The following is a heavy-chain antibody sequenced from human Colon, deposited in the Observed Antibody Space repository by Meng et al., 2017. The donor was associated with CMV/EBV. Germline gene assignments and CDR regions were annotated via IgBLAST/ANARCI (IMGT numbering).Heavy chain of an antibody. D-gene: IGHD3-16*01. V-gene: IGHV3-21*01. CDR1: GFTFNSYA. J-gene: IGHJ4*02. CDR3: ARNVDPY. CDR2: IGSSGGSI. Sequence: SCAASGFTFNSYAMSWVRQVPGKGLEWVASIGSSGGSIYYADSVKGRFTISRDNTGNSVFLQLSSLRGDDTAVYYCARNVDPYWGQGTLVTVSS.